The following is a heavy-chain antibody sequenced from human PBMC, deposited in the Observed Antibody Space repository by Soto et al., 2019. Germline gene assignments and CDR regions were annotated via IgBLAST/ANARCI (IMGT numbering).Heavy chain of an antibody. D-gene: IGHD3-3*01. CDR3: ARAYLRFLEWPEGY. Sequence: PGGSLRLSCAASGFTVSSKYMSWVRQAPGKGLEWVSLTQSGGPTYYADSVKGRFTISRDNSKNTLYLQMNSLRSEDTAVYYCARAYLRFLEWPEGYWGQGTLVTVSS. CDR2: TQSGGPT. J-gene: IGHJ4*02. CDR1: GFTVSSKY. V-gene: IGHV3-53*05.